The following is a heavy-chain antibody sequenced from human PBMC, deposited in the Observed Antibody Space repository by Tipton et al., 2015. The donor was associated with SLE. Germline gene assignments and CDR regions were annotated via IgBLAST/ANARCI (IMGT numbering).Heavy chain of an antibody. D-gene: IGHD4-23*01. V-gene: IGHV4-34*01. CDR1: GGSFSGYY. CDR2: INHSGST. CDR3: ARASRGVTRYYGMDV. Sequence: TLSLTCAVYGGSFSGYYWSWIRQPPGKGLEWIGEINHSGSTNYNPSLKSRVTISVDTSKNQFSLKVSSVTAADTAVYYCARASRGVTRYYGMDVWGQGTTVTVSS. J-gene: IGHJ6*02.